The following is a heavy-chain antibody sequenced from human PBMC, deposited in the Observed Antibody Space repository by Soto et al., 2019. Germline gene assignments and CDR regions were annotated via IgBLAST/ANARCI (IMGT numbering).Heavy chain of an antibody. J-gene: IGHJ4*02. D-gene: IGHD3-9*01. V-gene: IGHV4-59*01. CDR1: GGSISSYY. Sequence: SETLSLTCTVSGGSISSYYWSWIRKPPGKGLEWIGYIYYSGSTNYNPSLKSRVTISVDTSKNQFSLKLSSVTAADTAVYYCATYSILTGYYGYWGQGTLVTVSS. CDR2: IYYSGST. CDR3: ATYSILTGYYGY.